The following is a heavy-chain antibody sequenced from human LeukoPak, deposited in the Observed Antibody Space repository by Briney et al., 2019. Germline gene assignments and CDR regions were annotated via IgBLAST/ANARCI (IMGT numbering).Heavy chain of an antibody. Sequence: GGSQRLSCAASGFTFSSYWMSWVRQAPGKGLEWVSCISTTSSYIFYADSVRGRFTISRDNAKNSLYLQMDSLRAEDTAVYYCARGGIITSYAFEIWGQGTMVTVSS. CDR1: GFTFSSYW. D-gene: IGHD1-26*01. CDR2: ISTTSSYI. V-gene: IGHV3-21*01. J-gene: IGHJ3*02. CDR3: ARGGIITSYAFEI.